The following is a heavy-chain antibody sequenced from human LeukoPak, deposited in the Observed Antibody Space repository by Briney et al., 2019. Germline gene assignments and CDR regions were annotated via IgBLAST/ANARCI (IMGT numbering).Heavy chain of an antibody. CDR2: IYSGGST. CDR3: ARVATGWLSFDY. J-gene: IGHJ4*02. CDR1: GFAVSSNY. D-gene: IGHD1-14*01. Sequence: GGSLRLSCAASGFAVSSNYMSWVRQAPGKGLEWVSVIYSGGSTYYADSVKGRFTISRDNSKNTLYLQMNSLRAEDTAVYYCARVATGWLSFDYWGQGTLVTVSS. V-gene: IGHV3-53*01.